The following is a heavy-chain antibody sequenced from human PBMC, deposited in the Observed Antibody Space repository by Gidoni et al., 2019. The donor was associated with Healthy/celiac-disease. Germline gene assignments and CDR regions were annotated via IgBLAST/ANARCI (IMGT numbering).Heavy chain of an antibody. CDR2: IIPILGIA. D-gene: IGHD6-19*01. CDR3: ARVGAGLVPGY. Sequence: QVQLVQSGAEVKKPGSSVKVSCKASGGTFSSYAISWVRQDPEQGLEWMGRIIPILGIANDAQKFQGRVTITADKSTSTAYMELSSLRSEDTAVYYCARVGAGLVPGYWGQGTLVTVSS. V-gene: IGHV1-69*04. CDR1: GGTFSSYA. J-gene: IGHJ4*02.